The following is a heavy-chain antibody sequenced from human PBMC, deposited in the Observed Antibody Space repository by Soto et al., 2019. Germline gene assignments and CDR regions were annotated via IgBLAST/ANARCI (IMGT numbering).Heavy chain of an antibody. V-gene: IGHV4-59*01. D-gene: IGHD6-13*01. Sequence: SETLSLTCTVSGGSISSYYWSWIRQPPGKGLEWIGYIYYSGSTNYNPSLKSRVTISVDTSKNQFSLKLSSVTAADTAVYYCARAHSSSWYVGFWFDPWGQGTLVTVSS. CDR2: IYYSGST. CDR3: ARAHSSSWYVGFWFDP. J-gene: IGHJ5*02. CDR1: GGSISSYY.